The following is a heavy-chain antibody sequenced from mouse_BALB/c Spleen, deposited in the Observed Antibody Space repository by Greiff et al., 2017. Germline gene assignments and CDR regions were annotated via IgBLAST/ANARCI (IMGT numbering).Heavy chain of an antibody. CDR3: ARDSYGNYSAWFAY. Sequence: EVKLQESGGGLVKPGGSLKLSCAASGFTFSDYYMYWVRQTPEKRLEWVATISDGGSYTYYPDSVKGRFTISRDNAKNNLYLQMSSLKSEDTAMYYCARDSYGNYSAWFAYWGQGTLVTVSA. CDR2: ISDGGSYT. D-gene: IGHD2-1*01. V-gene: IGHV5-4*02. CDR1: GFTFSDYY. J-gene: IGHJ3*01.